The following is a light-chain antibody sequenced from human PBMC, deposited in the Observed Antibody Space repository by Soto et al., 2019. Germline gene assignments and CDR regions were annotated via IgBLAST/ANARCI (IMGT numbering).Light chain of an antibody. V-gene: IGLV1-44*01. CDR1: SSNIGSNT. J-gene: IGLJ1*01. Sequence: QSVLTQPPSASGTPGQRVTISCSGSSSNIGSNTVNWYQQLPGTAPKLLIYSNNQRPSGVPDRFSGSKSGTSASLAISGLQSEDEADYYCAAWDYILNGLYVFGTGTQLTVL. CDR3: AAWDYILNGLYV. CDR2: SNN.